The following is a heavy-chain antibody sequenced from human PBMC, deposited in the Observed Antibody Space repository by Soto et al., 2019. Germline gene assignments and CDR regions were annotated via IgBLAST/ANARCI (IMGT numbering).Heavy chain of an antibody. D-gene: IGHD5-12*01. V-gene: IGHV1-69*12. CDR3: ARVHRGYDLSRYYYGMDV. Sequence: QVQLVQSGAEVKKPGSSVKVSCKASGGTFSSYAISWVRQAPGQGLEWMGGIIPIFGTANYAQKFQGRVTITADESTSTAYMELSSLRSEDTAVYYCARVHRGYDLSRYYYGMDVWGQGTKVTVSS. CDR1: GGTFSSYA. CDR2: IIPIFGTA. J-gene: IGHJ6*02.